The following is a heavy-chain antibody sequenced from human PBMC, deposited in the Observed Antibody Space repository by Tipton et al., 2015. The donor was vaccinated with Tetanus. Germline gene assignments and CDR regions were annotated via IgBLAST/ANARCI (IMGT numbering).Heavy chain of an antibody. D-gene: IGHD3-3*01. V-gene: IGHV4-61*08. J-gene: IGHJ4*02. CDR2: ISPSGRT. Sequence: TLSLTCSVSGASLRSGDYQWNWIRRPPGKGLEWLAYISPSGRTYSNYDLKSRITISQDKSNNHFSLRLTSVTAADTAVYYCVRANYECPKEGAFDCWGPGSRVIVSS. CDR3: VRANYECPKEGAFDC. CDR1: GASLRSGDYQ.